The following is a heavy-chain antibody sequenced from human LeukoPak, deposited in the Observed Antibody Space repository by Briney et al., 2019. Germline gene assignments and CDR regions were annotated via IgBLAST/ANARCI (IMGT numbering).Heavy chain of an antibody. Sequence: PGGSLRLSCAASGFIFDDHGMSWVRQAPGKRLEWVSGINWNGGSTGYADSVKGRFTISRDNAKNSLYLQMDSLSAEDTAFYYCAKNLGSGWYFPFDYWGQGTLVTVSS. V-gene: IGHV3-20*04. CDR2: INWNGGST. D-gene: IGHD6-19*01. CDR3: AKNLGSGWYFPFDY. J-gene: IGHJ4*02. CDR1: GFIFDDHG.